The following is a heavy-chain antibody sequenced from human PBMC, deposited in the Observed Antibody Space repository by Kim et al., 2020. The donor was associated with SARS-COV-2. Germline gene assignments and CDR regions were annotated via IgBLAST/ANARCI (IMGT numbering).Heavy chain of an antibody. J-gene: IGHJ3*02. CDR3: ARDSSFHHSSSWYSPI. Sequence: GGSLRLSCAASGFTFSSYSMNWVRQAPGKGLEWVSSISSSSSYIYYADSVKGRFTISRDNAKNSLYLQMNSLRAEDTAVYYCARDSSFHHSSSWYSPIWGQGTMVTVSS. V-gene: IGHV3-21*01. D-gene: IGHD6-13*01. CDR1: GFTFSSYS. CDR2: ISSSSSYI.